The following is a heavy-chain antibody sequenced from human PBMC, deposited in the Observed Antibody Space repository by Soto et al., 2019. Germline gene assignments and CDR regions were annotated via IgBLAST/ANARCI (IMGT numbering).Heavy chain of an antibody. J-gene: IGHJ6*02. Sequence: HPGGSLRLSCAASGFTFSSYGMHWVRQAPGKGLEWVAVISYDGSNKYYADSVKGRFTISRDNSKNTLYLQMNSLRAEDTAVYYCAKVLSSSWNGMDVWGQGTTVTVSS. CDR1: GFTFSSYG. D-gene: IGHD6-13*01. V-gene: IGHV3-30*18. CDR2: ISYDGSNK. CDR3: AKVLSSSWNGMDV.